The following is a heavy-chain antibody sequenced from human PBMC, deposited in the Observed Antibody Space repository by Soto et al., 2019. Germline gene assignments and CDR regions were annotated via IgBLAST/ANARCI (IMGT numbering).Heavy chain of an antibody. D-gene: IGHD2-15*01. V-gene: IGHV3-74*01. Sequence: GGSLRLSCAASGFTLSSYWMHWVRQAPGKGLVWVSRTNSDGSSTSHADSVKGRFTISRDNAKNTLYLQMNSLRAEDTAVYYCARDRGNCYDYWGQGTLVTVSS. CDR3: ARDRGNCYDY. CDR1: GFTLSSYW. J-gene: IGHJ4*02. CDR2: TNSDGSST.